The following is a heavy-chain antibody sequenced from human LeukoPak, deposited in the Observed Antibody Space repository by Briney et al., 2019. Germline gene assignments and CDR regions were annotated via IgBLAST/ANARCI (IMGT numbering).Heavy chain of an antibody. CDR1: GLTFSSYA. J-gene: IGHJ1*01. V-gene: IGHV3-30-3*01. CDR2: ISYDGSNK. D-gene: IGHD3-22*01. Sequence: GGSLRLSCAASGLTFSSYAMHWVRQAPGKGLEWVAVISYDGSNKYYADSVKGRFTISRDNSKNTVYLQMNSLRPEDTAIYYCARSYYDSTAYYLAEYFQHWGQGTLVTVSS. CDR3: ARSYYDSTAYYLAEYFQH.